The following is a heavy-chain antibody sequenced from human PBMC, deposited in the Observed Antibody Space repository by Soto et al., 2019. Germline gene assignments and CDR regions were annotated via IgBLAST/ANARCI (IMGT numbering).Heavy chain of an antibody. CDR2: INPHSGAT. V-gene: IGHV1-2*02. CDR1: GYIFSAKY. Sequence: ASVKVSCKASGYIFSAKYRHWVRQAPVQGLEWLGCINPHSGATNNAQMFLGRVILSADTSASTPYMDLARLISDDTAVYYCVRAHAHGFSNSFDPWGRGTLVTVSS. CDR3: VRAHAHGFSNSFDP. D-gene: IGHD3-10*01. J-gene: IGHJ5*02.